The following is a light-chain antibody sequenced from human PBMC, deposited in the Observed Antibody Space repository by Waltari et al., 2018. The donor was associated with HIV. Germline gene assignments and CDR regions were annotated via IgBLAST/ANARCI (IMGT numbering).Light chain of an antibody. Sequence: SYELTQPPSVSVSPGQTARITCPGDALPNKYVYWYQQKSGQAPVVVNYEDNRRPSESHGRFSGASSGTMATLTISGAQVEDEGDYYCYSTYNSDIPVFGGGTRLTVL. V-gene: IGLV3-10*01. CDR3: YSTYNSDIPV. CDR1: ALPNKY. J-gene: IGLJ3*02. CDR2: EDN.